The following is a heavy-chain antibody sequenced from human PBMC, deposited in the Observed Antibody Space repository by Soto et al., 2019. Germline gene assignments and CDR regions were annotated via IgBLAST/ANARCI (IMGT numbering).Heavy chain of an antibody. Sequence: SETLSLTCTVSGGSVSSGDYYWSWIRQPPGKGLEWIGHIYYRGSTSFNPSLKSRVTISVDTSKNRFSLKVNSVAAADTAVYYCARIPVDTSMIYWCDPWGQGTLVTVSS. CDR2: IYYRGST. D-gene: IGHD5-18*01. CDR3: ARIPVDTSMIYWCDP. CDR1: GGSVSSGDYY. J-gene: IGHJ5*02. V-gene: IGHV4-61*08.